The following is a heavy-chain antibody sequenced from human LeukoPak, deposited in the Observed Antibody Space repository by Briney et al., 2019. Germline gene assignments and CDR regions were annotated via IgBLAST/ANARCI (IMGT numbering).Heavy chain of an antibody. Sequence: SETLSLTCTVSGGSISSYYWSWIRQPPGKGLEWIGYIYYSGSTSYNPSLKSRVTISVDTSKNQFSLKLSSVTAADTAVYYCARVAQKLERIAVAGTSEWRANWYFDPWGRGTLVTVSS. D-gene: IGHD6-19*01. CDR2: IYYSGST. CDR1: GGSISSYY. CDR3: ARVAQKLERIAVAGTSEWRANWYFDP. V-gene: IGHV4-59*01. J-gene: IGHJ2*01.